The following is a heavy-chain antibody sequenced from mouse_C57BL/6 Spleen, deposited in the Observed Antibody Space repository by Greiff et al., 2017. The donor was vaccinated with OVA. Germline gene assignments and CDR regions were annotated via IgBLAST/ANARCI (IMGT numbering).Heavy chain of an antibody. J-gene: IGHJ2*01. D-gene: IGHD1-1*01. Sequence: VQLQQSGAELVRPGASVKLSCTASGFNIKDDYMHWVKQRPEQGLEWIGWIDPENGDTEYASKFQGKATITADTSSNTAYLQLSSLTSEDTAVYYCTGITTVVATRNYWGQGTTLTVSS. CDR3: TGITTVVATRNY. CDR1: GFNIKDDY. V-gene: IGHV14-4*01. CDR2: IDPENGDT.